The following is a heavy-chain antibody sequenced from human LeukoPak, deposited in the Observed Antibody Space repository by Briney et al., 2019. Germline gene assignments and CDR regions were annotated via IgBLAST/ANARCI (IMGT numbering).Heavy chain of an antibody. Sequence: GGSLRLYCAASGFTFSSYSVNWVRQAPGKGLEWVSSISSSSSYIYYADSVKGRFTISRDNAKNSLYLQMNSLRAEDTAVYYCARDGLYYYYGMDVWGQGTTVTVSS. J-gene: IGHJ6*02. CDR2: ISSSSSYI. V-gene: IGHV3-21*01. CDR3: ARDGLYYYYGMDV. CDR1: GFTFSSYS.